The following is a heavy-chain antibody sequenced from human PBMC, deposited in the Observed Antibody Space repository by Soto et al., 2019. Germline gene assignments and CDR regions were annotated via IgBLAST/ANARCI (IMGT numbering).Heavy chain of an antibody. CDR3: ARDGLYGDYAWGLDY. Sequence: ASVKVSCKVSGYTFTSYYMHWVRQAPGQGLEWMGIINPSGGSTSYAQKFQGRVTMTRDTSTSTVYMELSSLRSEDTAVYYCARDGLYGDYAWGLDYWGQGTLVTVSS. V-gene: IGHV1-46*03. CDR1: GYTFTSYY. J-gene: IGHJ4*02. D-gene: IGHD4-17*01. CDR2: INPSGGST.